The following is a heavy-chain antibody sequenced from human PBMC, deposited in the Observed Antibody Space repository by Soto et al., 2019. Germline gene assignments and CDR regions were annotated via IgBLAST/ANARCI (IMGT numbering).Heavy chain of an antibody. J-gene: IGHJ4*02. CDR1: GGSISSGGYS. V-gene: IGHV4-30-2*01. CDR2: IYHSGST. D-gene: IGHD3-22*01. Sequence: SETLSLTCAVSGGSISSGGYSWSWIRQPPGKGLEWIGYIYHSGSTYYADSVKGRFTISRDNSKNTLYLQMNSLRAEDTAVYYCARSTRNYYDSSGYSFWGQGTLVTVSS. CDR3: ARSTRNYYDSSGYSF.